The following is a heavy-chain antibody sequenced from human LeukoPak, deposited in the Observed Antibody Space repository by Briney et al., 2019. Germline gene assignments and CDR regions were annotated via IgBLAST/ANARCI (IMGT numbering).Heavy chain of an antibody. CDR2: IYYSGST. J-gene: IGHJ5*02. D-gene: IGHD2-15*01. V-gene: IGHV4-31*03. Sequence: SETLSLTCTVSGGSISSGGYYWSWIRQHPGKGLEWIGYIYYSGSTYYNPPLKSRVTISVDTSKNQFSLKLSSVTAADTAVYYCAAGYCSGGSCYSAGDWFDPWGQGTLVTVSS. CDR3: AAGYCSGGSCYSAGDWFDP. CDR1: GGSISSGGYY.